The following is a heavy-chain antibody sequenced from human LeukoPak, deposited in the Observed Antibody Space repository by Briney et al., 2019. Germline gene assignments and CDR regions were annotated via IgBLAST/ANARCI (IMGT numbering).Heavy chain of an antibody. CDR2: ISYDGNNK. D-gene: IGHD3-22*01. CDR1: GFTFSSYG. CDR3: ARDPATYSSGHWGGFDY. J-gene: IGHJ4*02. V-gene: IGHV3-30*03. Sequence: GRSLRLSCAASGFTFSSYGMHWVRQAPGKGLEWVAVISYDGNNKYYTDSVKGRFTISRDNSKNTLYLQMNSLRIDDTALYYCARDPATYSSGHWGGFDYWGRGTLVTVSS.